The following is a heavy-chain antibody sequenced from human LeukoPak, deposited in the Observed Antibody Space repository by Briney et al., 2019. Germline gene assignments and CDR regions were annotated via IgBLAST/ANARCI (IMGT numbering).Heavy chain of an antibody. CDR1: GFPFSNYW. CDR3: PRSGVGGNWFDP. D-gene: IGHD3-10*01. Sequence: GGSLRLSCAASGFPFSNYWMPWVRQAPGKGLVWVSRISGDGSSTSYADSVKGRFTISRDNAENTLYLQMNSLRAEDTAVYYCPRSGVGGNWFDPWGQGTLVTVSS. CDR2: ISGDGSST. J-gene: IGHJ5*02. V-gene: IGHV3-74*01.